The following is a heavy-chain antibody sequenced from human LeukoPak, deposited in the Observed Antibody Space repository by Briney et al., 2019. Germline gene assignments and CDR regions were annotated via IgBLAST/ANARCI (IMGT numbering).Heavy chain of an antibody. CDR2: IRSRADGGTA. V-gene: IGHV3-15*01. CDR1: GFTFRDAW. J-gene: IGHJ5*02. D-gene: IGHD1-26*01. CDR3: ARDFAGKAP. Sequence: SGGSLRLSCAASGFTFRDAWMTWVRQAPGKGLEWVGRIRSRADGGTAEYATAVEGRFTISRDNSKNTLYLQMNSLRAEDTAVYYCARDFAGKAPWGQGTLVTVSS.